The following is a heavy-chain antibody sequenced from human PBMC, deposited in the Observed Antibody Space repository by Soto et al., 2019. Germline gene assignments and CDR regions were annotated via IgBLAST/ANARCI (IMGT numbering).Heavy chain of an antibody. J-gene: IGHJ5*02. Sequence: GGSLRLSCAASGFTFSSYGMHWVRQAPGKGLEWVAVIWYDGSNKYYADSVKGRFTISRDNSKNTLYLQMNSLRAEDTAVYYCARNSKTKKSGNWFDPWGQGTLVTVSS. CDR1: GFTFSSYG. CDR3: ARNSKTKKSGNWFDP. CDR2: IWYDGSNK. V-gene: IGHV3-33*01.